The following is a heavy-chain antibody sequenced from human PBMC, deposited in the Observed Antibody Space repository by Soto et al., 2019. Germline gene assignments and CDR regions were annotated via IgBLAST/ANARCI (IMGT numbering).Heavy chain of an antibody. J-gene: IGHJ5*02. CDR1: GGSISSYY. CDR2: IYYSGST. Sequence: SQTLSLTCTVSGGSISSYYWSWIRQPPGKGLEWIGYIYYSGSTNYNPSLKSRVTISVDTSKNQFSLKLSSVTAADTAVYYCARDRGIVATDGPVYWFDPWGQGTLVTVSS. D-gene: IGHD5-12*01. V-gene: IGHV4-59*01. CDR3: ARDRGIVATDGPVYWFDP.